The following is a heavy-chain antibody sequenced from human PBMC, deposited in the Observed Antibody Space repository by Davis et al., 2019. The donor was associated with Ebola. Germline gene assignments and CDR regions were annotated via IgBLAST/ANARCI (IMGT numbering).Heavy chain of an antibody. Sequence: AASVKVSCKASGYTFTSYYMHWVRQAPGQGLEWMGIINPSGGSTSYAQKFQGRVTMTRDTSTSTVYMELSSLRSDDTAVYYCARGPRITMIVVVRYGMDVWGKGTTVTVSS. CDR1: GYTFTSYY. CDR2: INPSGGST. J-gene: IGHJ6*04. CDR3: ARGPRITMIVVVRYGMDV. V-gene: IGHV1-46*01. D-gene: IGHD3-22*01.